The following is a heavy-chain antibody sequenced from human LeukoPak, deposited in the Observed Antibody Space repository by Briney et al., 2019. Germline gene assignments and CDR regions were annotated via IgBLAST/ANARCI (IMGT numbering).Heavy chain of an antibody. CDR1: GGSISSGDYY. D-gene: IGHD3-22*01. Sequence: SETLSLTCTVSGGSISSGDYYWSWIRQPPGKGLEWIGYIYHSGSTYYNPSLKSRVTISVDRSKNQSSLKLSSVTAADTAVYYCAREGGYYLGFDYWGQGTLVTVSS. V-gene: IGHV4-30-2*01. CDR3: AREGGYYLGFDY. CDR2: IYHSGST. J-gene: IGHJ4*02.